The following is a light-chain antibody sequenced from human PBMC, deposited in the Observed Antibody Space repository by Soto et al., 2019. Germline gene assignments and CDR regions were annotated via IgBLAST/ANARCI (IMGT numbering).Light chain of an antibody. CDR1: ESVNTNY. Sequence: EIVLTQSPSTLSLSPGEGATLSCRASESVNTNYFAWYQQKLGQAPRLLIYATSSRATGVPDRFSGSGSGTGFTLTISRLEPEDLGSYYCQQYFGSPWTFGQGTKVEIK. CDR3: QQYFGSPWT. J-gene: IGKJ1*01. V-gene: IGKV3-20*01. CDR2: ATS.